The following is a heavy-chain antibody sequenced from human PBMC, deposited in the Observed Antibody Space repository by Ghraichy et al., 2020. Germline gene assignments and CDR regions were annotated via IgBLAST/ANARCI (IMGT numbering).Heavy chain of an antibody. Sequence: SETLSLTCTVSGGSISSYYWSWIRQPAGKGLEWIGRIYTSGSTNYNPSLKSRVTMSVDTSKNQFSLKLSSVTAADTAVYYCARAAYYYDSSGYRLLYYFDYWGQGTLVTVSS. D-gene: IGHD3-22*01. CDR2: IYTSGST. J-gene: IGHJ4*02. CDR3: ARAAYYYDSSGYRLLYYFDY. CDR1: GGSISSYY. V-gene: IGHV4-4*07.